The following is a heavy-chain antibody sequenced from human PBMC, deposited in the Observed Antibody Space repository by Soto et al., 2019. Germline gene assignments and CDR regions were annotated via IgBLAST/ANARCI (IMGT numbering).Heavy chain of an antibody. J-gene: IGHJ4*02. CDR3: ARDVSCQRFDH. V-gene: IGHV3-30*03. CDR1: GFTFSSYG. Sequence: GGSLRLSCAASGFTFSSYGMHWVRQAPGKGLEWVAVISYDGSEIAYADSVKGRFTVSRDNAKNAVYLQMNSLTVEDTAVYFCARDVSCQRFDHWGQGALVTVSS. D-gene: IGHD3-16*02. CDR2: ISYDGSEI.